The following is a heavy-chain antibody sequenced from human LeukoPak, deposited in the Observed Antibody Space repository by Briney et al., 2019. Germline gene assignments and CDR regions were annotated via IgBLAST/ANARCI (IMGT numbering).Heavy chain of an antibody. V-gene: IGHV4-4*07. J-gene: IGHJ4*02. CDR1: GGSTSNYF. D-gene: IGHD3/OR15-3a*01. CDR2: IHTSGST. Sequence: SETLSLTCTVSGGSTSNYFCTWLRQSAGKGLEWIGRIHTSGSTNYSPSLKSRVTISVDTSKNQFSLKLSSVTAADTAVYYCAGSGDWGPADYWGQGTLVTVSS. CDR3: AGSGDWGPADY.